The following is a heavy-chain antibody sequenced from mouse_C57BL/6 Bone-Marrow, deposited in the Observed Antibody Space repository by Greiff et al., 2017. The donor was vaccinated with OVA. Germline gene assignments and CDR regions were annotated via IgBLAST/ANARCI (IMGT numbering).Heavy chain of an antibody. CDR3: ARARLGRGDWYFDV. V-gene: IGHV1-59*01. Sequence: VQLQQPGAELVRPGTSVKLSCKASGYTFTSYWMHWVKQRPGQGLEWIGVIDPSDSYTNYNQKFKGKATLTVDTSSSTAYMQLSSLTSEDSAVYYCARARLGRGDWYFDVWGTGTTVTVSS. J-gene: IGHJ1*03. D-gene: IGHD4-1*01. CDR2: IDPSDSYT. CDR1: GYTFTSYW.